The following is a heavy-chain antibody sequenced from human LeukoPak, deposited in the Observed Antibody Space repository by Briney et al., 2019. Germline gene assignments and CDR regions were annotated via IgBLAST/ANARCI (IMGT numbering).Heavy chain of an antibody. CDR2: IWHDGSNE. Sequence: GGSLRLSCAASGFIFSRYGMHWVRRAPGEGLQWVAVIWHDGSNEDYADSVKGRFTISRDNSKNTLYLQMDSLRAEDTAIYYCARGRYSSGWPGGYWGQGTLVTVSS. V-gene: IGHV3-33*01. D-gene: IGHD6-19*01. CDR1: GFIFSRYG. CDR3: ARGRYSSGWPGGY. J-gene: IGHJ4*02.